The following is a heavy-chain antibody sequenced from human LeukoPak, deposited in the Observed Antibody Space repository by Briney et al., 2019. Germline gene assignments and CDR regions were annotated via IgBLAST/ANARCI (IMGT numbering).Heavy chain of an antibody. J-gene: IGHJ6*03. CDR1: GFTFSSYW. D-gene: IGHD4-17*01. V-gene: IGHV3-7*01. CDR3: ASTTVTTLYYYYMDV. CDR2: IKQDGSEK. Sequence: GGSLRLSCAASGFTFSSYWMSWVRQAPGKGREWVANIKQDGSEKYYVDSVKGRFTISRDNAKNSLYLQMNSVRAEDTAVYYCASTTVTTLYYYYMDVWGKGTTVTVSS.